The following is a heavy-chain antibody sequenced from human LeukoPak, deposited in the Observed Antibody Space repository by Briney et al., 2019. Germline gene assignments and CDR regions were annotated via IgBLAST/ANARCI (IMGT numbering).Heavy chain of an antibody. V-gene: IGHV1-2*06. Sequence: ASVKVSCKASGYTFTGYYMHWVRQAPGQGLEWMGRINPNSGGTNYAQKFQGGVTMTRDTSISTAYMERSRLRSDDTAVYYCARSSIGDDFWSGYNWFDPWGQGTLVTVSS. CDR1: GYTFTGYY. D-gene: IGHD3-3*01. CDR2: INPNSGGT. CDR3: ARSSIGDDFWSGYNWFDP. J-gene: IGHJ5*02.